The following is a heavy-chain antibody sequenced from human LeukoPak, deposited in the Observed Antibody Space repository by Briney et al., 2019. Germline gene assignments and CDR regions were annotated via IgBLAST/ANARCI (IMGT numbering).Heavy chain of an antibody. V-gene: IGHV1-2*06. CDR1: GYTFTCYY. CDR2: INPNSGGT. J-gene: IGHJ4*02. CDR3: ARENGEPYYDFWSGYHPAHFDY. D-gene: IGHD3-3*01. Sequence: ASVKVSCKASGYTFTCYYTHWVRQAPGQGLEWMGRINPNSGGTNYAQKFQGRVTMTRDTSISTAYMELSRLRSDDTAVYYCARENGEPYYDFWSGYHPAHFDYWGQGTLVTVSS.